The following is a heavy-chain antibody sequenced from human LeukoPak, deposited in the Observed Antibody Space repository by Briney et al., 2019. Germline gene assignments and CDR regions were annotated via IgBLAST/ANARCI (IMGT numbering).Heavy chain of an antibody. Sequence: PGGSLRLTCAASGFIVSSTYMSWFRQAPGKGLEWVSLIYTSGSTFYADSVMGRFTISRDNSKNTLFLQMNSLRAEDSAVYYCTRDRAGTQSWVEFDLWGQGTLVTVSS. CDR2: IYTSGST. V-gene: IGHV3-66*03. CDR1: GFIVSSTY. D-gene: IGHD3-10*01. J-gene: IGHJ5*02. CDR3: TRDRAGTQSWVEFDL.